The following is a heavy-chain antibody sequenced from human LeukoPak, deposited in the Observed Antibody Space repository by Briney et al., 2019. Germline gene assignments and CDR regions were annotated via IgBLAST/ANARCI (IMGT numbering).Heavy chain of an antibody. D-gene: IGHD3-10*01. V-gene: IGHV4-34*01. CDR1: GGSFSGYY. CDR2: INHSGNT. Sequence: SETLSLTCGVYGGSFSGYYWSWIHQPPGKGLEWIGEINHSGNTKYNPSLKSRVTISVDTSKNQFSLKLSSVTAADTAAYYCARAADYHGSGSQLGYWGQGILVTVSS. CDR3: ARAADYHGSGSQLGY. J-gene: IGHJ4*02.